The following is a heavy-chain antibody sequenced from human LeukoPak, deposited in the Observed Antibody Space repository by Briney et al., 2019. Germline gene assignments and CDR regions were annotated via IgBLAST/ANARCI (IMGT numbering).Heavy chain of an antibody. J-gene: IGHJ4*02. CDR1: GGSISSYY. CDR2: IYYSGST. CDR3: ARHDYGGNSEPLGY. Sequence: PSETLSLTCTVSGGSISSYYWSWIRQPPGKGLEWIGYIYYSGSTNCNPSLKSRVTISVDTSKNQFSLKLSSVTAADTAVYYCARHDYGGNSEPLGYWGQGTLVTVSS. D-gene: IGHD4-23*01. V-gene: IGHV4-59*01.